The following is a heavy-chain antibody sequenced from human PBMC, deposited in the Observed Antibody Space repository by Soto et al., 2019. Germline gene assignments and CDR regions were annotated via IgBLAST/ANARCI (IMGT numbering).Heavy chain of an antibody. CDR3: ARDLRYYYSYMDV. CDR1: GFTISSYG. D-gene: IGHD4-17*01. Sequence: GGSLRLSCAASGFTISSYGMHRVRQAPGKGLEWVAVIWYDGSNKYYADSVKGRFTISRDNSKNTLYLQMNSLRAEDTAVYYCARDLRYYYSYMDVWGKGTTVTVSS. J-gene: IGHJ6*03. CDR2: IWYDGSNK. V-gene: IGHV3-33*01.